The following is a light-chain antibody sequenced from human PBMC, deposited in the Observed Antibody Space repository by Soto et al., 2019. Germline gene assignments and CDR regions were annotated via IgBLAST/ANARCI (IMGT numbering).Light chain of an antibody. CDR1: SSDIGGYNF. CDR2: DVN. J-gene: IGLJ3*02. CDR3: SSYAGRNKV. Sequence: QSALTQPPSASGSPGQSVTISCTGTSSDIGGYNFVSWFQQHPGKAPKLIIYDVNERPSGVPDRFSGSKSGNTASLIVSGLQAEDEADYYCSSYAGRNKVFGGGTKLTVL. V-gene: IGLV2-8*01.